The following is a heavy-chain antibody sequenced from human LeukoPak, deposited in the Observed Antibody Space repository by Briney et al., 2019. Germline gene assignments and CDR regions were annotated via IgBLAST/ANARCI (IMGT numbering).Heavy chain of an antibody. J-gene: IGHJ4*02. CDR2: ISGSGGST. CDR3: AKWGPYCVGDYCPALDS. Sequence: GGSLRLSCAASGFTFSSYAMSWVRQAPGKGLEWVSAISGSGGSTYYADSVKGRFTISRDNSKNTPYLQMNSLRAEDTAVYYCAKWGPYCVGDYCPALDSWGPGTLVTVSS. D-gene: IGHD2-21*02. V-gene: IGHV3-23*01. CDR1: GFTFSSYA.